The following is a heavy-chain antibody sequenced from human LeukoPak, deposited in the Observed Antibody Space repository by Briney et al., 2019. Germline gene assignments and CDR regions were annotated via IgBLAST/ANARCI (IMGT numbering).Heavy chain of an antibody. Sequence: GESLKISCKGSGYSFTSYWISWVRQMPGKGLEWMGRISPSDSYTNYSPSFQGHVTISADKSISTAYLQWSSLKASDTAVYYCARHRIAAGANDYWGQGTLVTVSS. CDR2: ISPSDSYT. V-gene: IGHV5-10-1*01. D-gene: IGHD6-13*01. CDR3: ARHRIAAGANDY. CDR1: GYSFTSYW. J-gene: IGHJ4*02.